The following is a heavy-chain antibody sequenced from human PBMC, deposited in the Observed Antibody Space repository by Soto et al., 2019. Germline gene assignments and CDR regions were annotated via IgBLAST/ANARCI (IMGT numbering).Heavy chain of an antibody. J-gene: IGHJ5*02. Sequence: PSETLSLTYTVSGDSISRSPYYWGWIRQPPGKGLDWIGSIYYTGITYYNPSFESRITISADSSKNQFSLRLTSVNAADTAVYYCARQGSSFRPPRPNWFDPWGQGTLVTVSS. D-gene: IGHD6-6*01. CDR2: IYYTGIT. V-gene: IGHV4-39*01. CDR1: GDSISRSPYY. CDR3: ARQGSSFRPPRPNWFDP.